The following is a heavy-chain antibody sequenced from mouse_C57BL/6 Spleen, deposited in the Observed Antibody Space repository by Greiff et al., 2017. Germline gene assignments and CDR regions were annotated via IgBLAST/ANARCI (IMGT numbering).Heavy chain of an antibody. CDR2: IHPGSGNT. CDR3: AFYYGNYDASDY. Sequence: VQLQQSGPELVKPGASVKISCKASGYTFTDYYINWVKQRPGQGLEWIGWIHPGSGNTKYNEKFKGKATLTVDTSSSTAYMQLSSLTSEDSAVYFCAFYYGNYDASDYWGQGTTLTVSS. CDR1: GYTFTDYY. V-gene: IGHV1-84*01. J-gene: IGHJ2*01. D-gene: IGHD2-1*01.